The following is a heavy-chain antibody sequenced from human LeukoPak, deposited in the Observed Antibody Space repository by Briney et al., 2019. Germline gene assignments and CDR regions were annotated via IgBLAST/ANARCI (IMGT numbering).Heavy chain of an antibody. Sequence: PSETLSLTCSVSGGSISSNSYYWGWIRQPPGKGLEWIGSIYNSGSTYYNPPLESRVTVSVDRTKNQFSLKLTSVTASDTAVYYCARHVASYDFDFWGQGTLVTVSS. V-gene: IGHV4-39*01. CDR3: ARHVASYDFDF. J-gene: IGHJ4*02. D-gene: IGHD2-21*01. CDR2: IYNSGST. CDR1: GGSISSNSYY.